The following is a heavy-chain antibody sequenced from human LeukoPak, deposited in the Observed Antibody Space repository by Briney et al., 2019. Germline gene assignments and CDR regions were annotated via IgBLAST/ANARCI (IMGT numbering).Heavy chain of an antibody. CDR1: GGTFSSYA. J-gene: IGHJ6*02. V-gene: IGHV1-69*01. D-gene: IGHD5-12*01. Sequence: SVKVSCKASGGTFSSYAISWVRQAPGQGLEWMGGIIPIFGTANYAQKFQGRVTITADESTSTAYKELSSLRSEDTAVYYCARVAGYGGYAGYYYYYGMDVWGQGTTVTVSS. CDR2: IIPIFGTA. CDR3: ARVAGYGGYAGYYYYYGMDV.